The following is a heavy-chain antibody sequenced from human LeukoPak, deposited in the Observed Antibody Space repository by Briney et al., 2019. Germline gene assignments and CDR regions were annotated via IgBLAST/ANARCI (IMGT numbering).Heavy chain of an antibody. CDR1: GGSTSSSSYY. J-gene: IGHJ4*02. CDR3: ARRHYYGSAYDY. D-gene: IGHD3-10*01. V-gene: IGHV4-39*01. Sequence: SETLSLTCTVSGGSTSSSSYYWGWIRQPPGKGLEWIGIIYYSGSTYYNPSLKSRVTISVDTSKNQFSLKLSSVTAADTAVYYCARRHYYGSAYDYWGQGTLVTVSS. CDR2: IYYSGST.